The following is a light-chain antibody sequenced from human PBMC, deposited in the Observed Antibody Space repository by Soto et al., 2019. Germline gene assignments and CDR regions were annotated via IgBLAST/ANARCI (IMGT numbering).Light chain of an antibody. CDR2: TNN. Sequence: QYVLTQPPSASETPGQRVTISCSGSTSNIGSNTVNWYQHLPGTAPKLLIYTNNQRPSGVPDRFSGSKSGTSASLAISGLQSEDEADYYCAAWDDSLNGVILGGGTKLTVL. CDR1: TSNIGSNT. CDR3: AAWDDSLNGVI. V-gene: IGLV1-44*01. J-gene: IGLJ2*01.